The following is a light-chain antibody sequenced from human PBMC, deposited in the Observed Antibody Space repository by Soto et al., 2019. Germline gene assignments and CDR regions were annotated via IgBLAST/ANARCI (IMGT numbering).Light chain of an antibody. CDR3: AAWDDSLNGYV. J-gene: IGLJ1*01. V-gene: IGLV1-44*01. CDR1: SSKIGSNT. CDR2: SNN. Sequence: QSVLTQPPSASGTPGQRVTISCSGSSSKIGSNTVNWYQQLPGTAPKLLIYSNNQRPSGVPDRFSGTKSGTSASLAISGLQSEVEGDYYCAAWDDSLNGYVFGTGTKVT.